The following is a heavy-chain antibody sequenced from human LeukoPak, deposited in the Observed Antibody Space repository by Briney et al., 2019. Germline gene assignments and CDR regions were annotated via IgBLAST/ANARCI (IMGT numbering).Heavy chain of an antibody. CDR2: ISSSSSYI. Sequence: PGGSLRLSCAASGFTFSSYSMNWVRQAPGKGLEWVSSISSSSSYIYYADSVKGRFTISRDNAKNSLYLQMNSLRAEDTAVYYCARGSIAAAGLFDYWGQGTQVTVSS. D-gene: IGHD6-13*01. CDR1: GFTFSSYS. J-gene: IGHJ4*02. CDR3: ARGSIAAAGLFDY. V-gene: IGHV3-21*01.